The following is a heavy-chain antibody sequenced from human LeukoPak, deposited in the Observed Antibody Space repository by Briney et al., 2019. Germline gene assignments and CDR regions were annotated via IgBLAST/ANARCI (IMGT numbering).Heavy chain of an antibody. J-gene: IGHJ4*02. V-gene: IGHV3-74*01. Sequence: PGGSLRLSCAASGFTFSSNWVHWVRQAPGKGLVWVSRIKSDGTITSYADSVKGRFTISRDNAKNTLYLQMSSLRAEDTAVYYCARGTLIIAALIDYWGQGTLVTVSS. CDR1: GFTFSSNW. CDR2: IKSDGTIT. CDR3: ARGTLIIAALIDY. D-gene: IGHD6-6*01.